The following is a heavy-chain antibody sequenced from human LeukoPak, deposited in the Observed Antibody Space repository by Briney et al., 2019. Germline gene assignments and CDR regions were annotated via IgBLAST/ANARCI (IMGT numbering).Heavy chain of an antibody. CDR2: ISSSSDYI. CDR1: GFTFSDYS. J-gene: IGHJ6*02. D-gene: IGHD5/OR15-5a*01. V-gene: IGHV3-21*01. Sequence: GGSLRLSCPASGFTFSDYSMSWVRQAPGKGPEWVSSISSSSDYIYYADSVKGRFTISRDNARNSLYLQMNSLRAEDTAVYYCARSRSVSNYKGMDVWGQGTTVTVPS. CDR3: ARSRSVSNYKGMDV.